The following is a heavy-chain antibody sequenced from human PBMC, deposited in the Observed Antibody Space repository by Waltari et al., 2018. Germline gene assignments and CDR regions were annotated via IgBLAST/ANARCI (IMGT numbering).Heavy chain of an antibody. Sequence: QAQLAQLRAEATKLGASAHVSCKASGYTCGCHSVLWVRQAPGQRPEWMGWINPNSGGTKYGKNFQGRVTMTRDSSINTAYMELDSLICDDTAIYYCLREGGRGSGTYYADYWGLGTVVTVYS. J-gene: IGHJ4*02. CDR3: LREGGRGSGTYYADY. V-gene: IGHV1-2*02. CDR1: GYTCGCHS. D-gene: IGHD3-10*01. CDR2: INPNSGGT.